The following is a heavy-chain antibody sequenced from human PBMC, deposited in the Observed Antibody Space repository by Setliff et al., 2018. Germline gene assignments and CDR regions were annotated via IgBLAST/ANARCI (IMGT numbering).Heavy chain of an antibody. CDR2: ISA. CDR1: GYTFTSYG. Sequence: ASVKVSCKASGYTFTSYGINWVRQAPGQGLEWMGWISAYARKFQGRVTMTTDTPTNTAYMELRSLRSDDTAVYYCVREGVDTRSSTDYRYYMDVWGKGTTVTVSS. J-gene: IGHJ6*03. V-gene: IGHV1-18*01. D-gene: IGHD5-18*01. CDR3: VREGVDTRSSTDYRYYMDV.